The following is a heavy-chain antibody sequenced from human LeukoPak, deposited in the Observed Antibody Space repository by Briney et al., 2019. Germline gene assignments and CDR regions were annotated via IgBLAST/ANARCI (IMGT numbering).Heavy chain of an antibody. J-gene: IGHJ5*02. V-gene: IGHV4-59*01. CDR1: GDSITSYF. D-gene: IGHD1-1*01. CDR2: VYKSVNT. Sequence: SETLSLTCTVSGDSITSYFWTWIRQSPGKGLEWIGYVYKSVNTNYNPSLKSRVTISVDTSKNQFSLKLSSVTAADTAVYYCARGWNPGSNWFDPWGQGTLVTVSS. CDR3: ARGWNPGSNWFDP.